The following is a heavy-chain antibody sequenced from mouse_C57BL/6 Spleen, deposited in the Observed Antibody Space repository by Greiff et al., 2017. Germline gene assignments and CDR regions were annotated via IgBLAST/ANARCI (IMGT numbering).Heavy chain of an antibody. CDR1: GFTFSDYG. Sequence: EVQRVESGGGLVKPGGSLKLSCAASGFTFSDYGMHWVRQAPEKGLEWVAYISSGSSTIYYADTVKGRFTISRDNAKNTLFLQMTSLRSEDTAMYYCARTGGNYGWYFEVWGTGTTVTVSS. D-gene: IGHD2-1*01. V-gene: IGHV5-17*01. CDR3: ARTGGNYGWYFEV. CDR2: ISSGSSTI. J-gene: IGHJ1*03.